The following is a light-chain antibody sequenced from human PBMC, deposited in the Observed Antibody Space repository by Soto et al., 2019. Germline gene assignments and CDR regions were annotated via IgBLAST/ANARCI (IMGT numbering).Light chain of an antibody. Sequence: NFMLTQPHSVSESPGKTVTISCTRSSGSIASFYVQWYQQRPGRAPTSLIYEDNQRPSGVPDRFSGSIDRSSNSASLTISGLKTEDEADYYCQTWGTGFQVFGGGTKLTVL. CDR1: SGSIASFY. V-gene: IGLV6-57*04. J-gene: IGLJ2*01. CDR2: EDN. CDR3: QTWGTGFQV.